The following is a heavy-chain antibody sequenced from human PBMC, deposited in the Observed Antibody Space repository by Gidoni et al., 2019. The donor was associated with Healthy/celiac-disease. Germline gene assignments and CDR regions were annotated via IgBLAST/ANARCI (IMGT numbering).Heavy chain of an antibody. CDR1: GGSFSGYY. V-gene: IGHV4-34*01. Sequence: QVQLQQWGAGLLKPSETLSLTCAVYGGSFSGYYWSWIRQPQVKGLECIGEINHSGSANYNPSLKSRVTISVDTAKNQFSLKLSSVTAADTAVYYCAIRPETVTFFDYWGQGTLVTVSS. J-gene: IGHJ4*02. D-gene: IGHD4-17*01. CDR3: AIRPETVTFFDY. CDR2: INHSGSA.